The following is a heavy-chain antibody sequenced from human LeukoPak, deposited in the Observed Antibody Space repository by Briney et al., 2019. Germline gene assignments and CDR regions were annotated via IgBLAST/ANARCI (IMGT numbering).Heavy chain of an antibody. CDR3: ARGRVSSSTWHSTYYYYFYMDV. CDR2: IDHTGTT. Sequence: SETLSLTCSVSDDSITIYYWTWIRQPPGKGLEWIGYIDHTGTTNYNPSLNSRVTISRGTSKNHFSLQLSSVTAADTAVYFCARGRVSSSTWHSTYYYYFYMDVWGKGTTVTVSS. V-gene: IGHV4-59*01. CDR1: DDSITIYY. D-gene: IGHD4-11*01. J-gene: IGHJ6*03.